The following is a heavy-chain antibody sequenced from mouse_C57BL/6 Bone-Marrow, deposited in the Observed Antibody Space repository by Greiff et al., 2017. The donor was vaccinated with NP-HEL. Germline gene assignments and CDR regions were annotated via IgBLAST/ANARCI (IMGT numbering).Heavy chain of an antibody. CDR1: GYTFTSYG. CDR2: IYIGNGST. V-gene: IGHV1-58*01. CDR3: AKATDGYYEYYAMDY. D-gene: IGHD2-3*01. J-gene: IGHJ4*01. Sequence: VQLQQSGAELVRPGSSVKMSCKTSGYTFTSYGINWVKQRPGQGLEWIGYIYIGNGSTESNETFKGKATLTSDTSSSTAYMQLSSLTSEDSAIYFGAKATDGYYEYYAMDYGGQGTSVTVSS.